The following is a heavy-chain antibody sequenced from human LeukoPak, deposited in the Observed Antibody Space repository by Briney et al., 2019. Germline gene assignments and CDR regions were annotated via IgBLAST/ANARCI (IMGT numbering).Heavy chain of an antibody. V-gene: IGHV1-18*01. D-gene: IGHD3-22*01. Sequence: ASVKVSCKASGYTLTSYGINWMRQAPGQGLEWMGWISTQSGNTNYAQKVQGRLTLTTDRSTNTAYMELRSLRSDDTAVYYCARDWHDSSGYQFGGPDWGQGTLVTVSS. CDR3: ARDWHDSSGYQFGGPD. CDR1: GYTLTSYG. J-gene: IGHJ4*02. CDR2: ISTQSGNT.